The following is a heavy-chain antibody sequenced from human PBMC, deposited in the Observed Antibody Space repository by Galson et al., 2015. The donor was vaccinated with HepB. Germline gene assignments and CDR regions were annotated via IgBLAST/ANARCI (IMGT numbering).Heavy chain of an antibody. Sequence: SVKVSCKASGYTFIGYGLSWVRQAPGQGLELMGWISTYSGQAEYADKFQGRVTMTTDTDTTTGFMELRSLTSDDTAVYYCARQGDSWLNYYGMDAWGQGTTVIVSS. D-gene: IGHD3-22*01. CDR1: GYTFIGYG. CDR2: ISTYSGQA. CDR3: ARQGDSWLNYYGMDA. J-gene: IGHJ6*02. V-gene: IGHV1-18*04.